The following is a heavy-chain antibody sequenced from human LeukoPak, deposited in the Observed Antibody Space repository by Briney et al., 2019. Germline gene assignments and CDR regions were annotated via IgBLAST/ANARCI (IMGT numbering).Heavy chain of an antibody. D-gene: IGHD3-16*01. CDR1: GFTFSSYS. CDR2: IRGSGGST. V-gene: IGHV3-23*01. Sequence: GGSLRLSCAASGFTFSSYSMNWVRQAPGKGLEWVSTIRGSGGSTYYADSVKGRFTISRDNSTNMMYLHMNSLRAEDTALYYCARGSARTFDYWGQGTLVTVSS. J-gene: IGHJ4*02. CDR3: ARGSARTFDY.